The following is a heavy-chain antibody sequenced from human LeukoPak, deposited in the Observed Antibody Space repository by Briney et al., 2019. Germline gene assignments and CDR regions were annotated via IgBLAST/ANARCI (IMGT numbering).Heavy chain of an antibody. J-gene: IGHJ4*02. D-gene: IGHD1-1*01. CDR1: GYSISSGYH. CDR3: AEVERRNY. V-gene: IGHV4-38-2*01. CDR2: IYHSGST. Sequence: SETLSLTCAVSGYSISSGYHWGWIRQPPGKGLEWIGSIYHSGSTYYNPSLKSRVTISVDTSKNQFSLKLRSVTAADTAVYYCAEVERRNYWGQGTLVTVSS.